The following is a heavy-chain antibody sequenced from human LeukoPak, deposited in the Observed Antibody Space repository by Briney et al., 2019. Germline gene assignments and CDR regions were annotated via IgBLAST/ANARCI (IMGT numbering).Heavy chain of an antibody. D-gene: IGHD6-13*01. J-gene: IGHJ4*02. CDR1: GLTFSNFW. CDR3: TTRSSI. V-gene: IGHV3-15*01. Sequence: PGGSLRLSCVASGLTFSNFWMSWVRQASGKGLEWVGRIHTNIDGGRMDYAPPVKGRFTISRDDSKNTLYLQMNSLKTEDTAMYYCTTRSSIWGQGTLVTVSS. CDR2: IHTNIDGGRM.